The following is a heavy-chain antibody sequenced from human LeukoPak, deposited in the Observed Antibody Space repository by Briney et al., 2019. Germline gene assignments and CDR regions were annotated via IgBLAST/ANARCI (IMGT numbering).Heavy chain of an antibody. CDR3: ARVAVAGMVDY. CDR1: GGSISSGSYY. J-gene: IGHJ4*02. Sequence: SETLSLTCTVSGGSISSGSYYWSWIRQPAGKGLEWIGRVYTSGSTNYNPSLKSRVTISVDTSKNQFSLKLSSVTAADTAVYYCARVAVAGMVDYWGQGTLVTVSS. CDR2: VYTSGST. D-gene: IGHD6-19*01. V-gene: IGHV4-61*02.